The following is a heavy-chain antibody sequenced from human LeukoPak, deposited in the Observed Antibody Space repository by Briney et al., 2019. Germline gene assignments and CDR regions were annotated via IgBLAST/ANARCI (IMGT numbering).Heavy chain of an antibody. CDR1: GFSFSSYR. D-gene: IGHD1-26*01. J-gene: IGHJ4*02. CDR2: VSISGDYI. V-gene: IGHV3-21*06. CDR3: ARSARLMKGGVEVTALDD. Sequence: PGGSLRLSCAASGFSFSSYRMNWVREAPGEGLEWGSSVSISGDYIHYADSVKGRFTISRDNSKNSLYLQMNSLRADDTAVYYCARSARLMKGGVEVTALDDWGQGTLVTVSS.